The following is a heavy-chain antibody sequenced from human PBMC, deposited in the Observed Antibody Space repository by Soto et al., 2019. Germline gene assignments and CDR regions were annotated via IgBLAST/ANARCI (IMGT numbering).Heavy chain of an antibody. D-gene: IGHD3-3*01. J-gene: IGHJ4*02. CDR3: ARCRLDLWSGYYTAVDY. CDR2: ISAYNGNT. CDR1: GYTFTSYG. Sequence: ASVKVSCKDSGYTFTSYGIRWVRQAHGQGLEWMGWISAYNGNTNYAQKLQGRVTMTTDTSTSTAYMELRSLRSDDTAVYYCARCRLDLWSGYYTAVDYWGQGTLVTVSS. V-gene: IGHV1-18*01.